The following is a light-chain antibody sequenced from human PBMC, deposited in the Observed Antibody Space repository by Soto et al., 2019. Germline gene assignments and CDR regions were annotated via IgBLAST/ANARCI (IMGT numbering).Light chain of an antibody. J-gene: IGKJ1*01. CDR1: QSVSSD. V-gene: IGKV3-15*01. CDR2: GAS. CDR3: QQYSTRRT. Sequence: EILMTQSPSTLSVSPGERATLSCGASQSVSSDLAWYQHRPGQAPRLLIYGASTGATGIPDRFSGSGSGTEFTLTISSLQSEDSPVYYCQQYSTRRTFGQGTKVDIK.